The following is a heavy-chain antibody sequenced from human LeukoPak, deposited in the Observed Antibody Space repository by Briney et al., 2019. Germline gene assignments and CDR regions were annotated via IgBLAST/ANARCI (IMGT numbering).Heavy chain of an antibody. D-gene: IGHD3-10*01. CDR2: ISGSGGST. CDR1: GFTFSSYS. Sequence: GGSLRLSCAASGFTFSSYSMKWFRQAPGKGLEWVSAISGSGGSTYYADSVKGRFTISRDNSKNTLYLQMNSLRAEDTAVYYCAKVQSKVTMVRGVIRYFDYWGQGTLVTVSS. V-gene: IGHV3-23*01. CDR3: AKVQSKVTMVRGVIRYFDY. J-gene: IGHJ4*02.